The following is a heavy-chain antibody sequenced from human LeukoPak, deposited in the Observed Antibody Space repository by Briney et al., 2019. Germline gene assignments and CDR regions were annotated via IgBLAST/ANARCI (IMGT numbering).Heavy chain of an antibody. CDR3: ARHVGGFFYYYGRDV. Sequence: GESLKISCKGSGYSFTSYWISWVRQMPGKGLEWMGRIDSSDSYTNYSPSFQGHVTISADKSISTAYLQCSSLKASDTAMYYGARHVGGFFYYYGRDVWGKGTTVSVPS. D-gene: IGHD3-10*01. V-gene: IGHV5-10-1*01. CDR1: GYSFTSYW. J-gene: IGHJ6*04. CDR2: IDSSDSYT.